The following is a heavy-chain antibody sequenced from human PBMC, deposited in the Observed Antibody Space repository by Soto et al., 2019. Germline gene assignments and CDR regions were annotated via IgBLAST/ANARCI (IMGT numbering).Heavy chain of an antibody. Sequence: PSETLSLTCIVSGGSISSYYWSWIRQPPGKGLEWIGYIYYSGSTNYNPSLKSRVTISVDTSKNQFSLKLSSVTAADTAVYYCARHLITIFGVVILRDAFDIWGQGTMVT. CDR1: GGSISSYY. CDR3: ARHLITIFGVVILRDAFDI. J-gene: IGHJ3*02. CDR2: IYYSGST. V-gene: IGHV4-59*08. D-gene: IGHD3-3*01.